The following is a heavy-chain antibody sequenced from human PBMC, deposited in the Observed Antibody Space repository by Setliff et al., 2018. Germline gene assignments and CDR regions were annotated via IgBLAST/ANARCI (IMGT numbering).Heavy chain of an antibody. CDR2: IYTSGST. V-gene: IGHV4-61*02. CDR3: ARDFDSSGNFDY. J-gene: IGHJ4*02. CDR1: GGSISSGSYY. D-gene: IGHD3-22*01. Sequence: ASATLSLTCTVAGGSISSGSYYWSWIRQPAGKGLEWIGRIYTSGSTNYNPSLKSRVTISIGTSKNQFSLKLSSVTAADTAVYYCARDFDSSGNFDYWGQGTLVTVSS.